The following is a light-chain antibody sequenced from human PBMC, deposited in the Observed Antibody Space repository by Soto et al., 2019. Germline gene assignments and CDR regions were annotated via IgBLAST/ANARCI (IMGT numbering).Light chain of an antibody. CDR3: CSYAGNSDVI. J-gene: IGLJ2*01. CDR2: DVT. Sequence: QSALTQPASVSGSPGQSITISCTGTSSNVGGYNAVSWYQQHPGKAPKLMIYDVTKRPSGVSNRFSGSKSGNTASLTISGLQAEDEADYHCCSYAGNSDVIFGGGTKVTVL. V-gene: IGLV2-23*02. CDR1: SSNVGGYNA.